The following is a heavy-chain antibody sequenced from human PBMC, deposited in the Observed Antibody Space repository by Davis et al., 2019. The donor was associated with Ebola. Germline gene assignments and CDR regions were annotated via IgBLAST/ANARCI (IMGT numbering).Heavy chain of an antibody. J-gene: IGHJ4*02. CDR3: ARDPGGREIDY. Sequence: GESLKISCTASGFSFSRYTMNWVRQAPGKGLEWVSSISDSNSYIYYADSVKGRFTISRDNAKNSLYLQMNSLRAEDTAVYYCARDPGGREIDYWGQGTLVTVSS. CDR2: ISDSNSYI. CDR1: GFSFSRYT. D-gene: IGHD1-14*01. V-gene: IGHV3-21*01.